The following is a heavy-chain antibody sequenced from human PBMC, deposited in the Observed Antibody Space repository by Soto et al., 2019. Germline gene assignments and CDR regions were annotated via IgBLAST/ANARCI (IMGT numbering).Heavy chain of an antibody. D-gene: IGHD4-17*01. CDR2: IYYSGST. CDR3: ARTNGDSILFDY. J-gene: IGHJ4*02. V-gene: IGHV4-61*01. CDR1: GGSVSSGSYY. Sequence: QVQLQESGPGLVKPSETLSLTCTVSGGSVSSGSYYWSWIRQPPGKGLEWIGYIYYSGSTNYNPSLKRRVTISVETSKNQFSLKLSSVTAADTAVYYCARTNGDSILFDYWGQGTLVTVSS.